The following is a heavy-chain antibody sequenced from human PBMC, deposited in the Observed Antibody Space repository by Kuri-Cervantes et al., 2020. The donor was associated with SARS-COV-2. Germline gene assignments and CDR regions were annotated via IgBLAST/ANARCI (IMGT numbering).Heavy chain of an antibody. CDR3: ARGSRGIAAAGSIDY. CDR1: GYPFTSYG. CDR2: ASTYNDKR. Sequence: ASVKVSCKTSGYPFTSYGITGVRQAPGQGLEWMGWASTYNDKRNLAQKVQDRVTLTTDTSTRTAYMELRSLKSNDTAVYFCARGSRGIAAAGSIDYWGQGTLVTVSS. V-gene: IGHV1-18*01. J-gene: IGHJ4*02. D-gene: IGHD6-13*01.